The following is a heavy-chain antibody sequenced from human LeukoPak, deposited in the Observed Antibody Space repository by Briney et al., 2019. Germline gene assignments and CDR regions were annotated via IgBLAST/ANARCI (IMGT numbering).Heavy chain of an antibody. Sequence: PGGSLRLSCAASGFTFSNAYMNWVRQAPGKGLEWVGRIKSKTAGGTTDYAAPVKGRFTISRDDSKNMVYLQLNSLKTEDTGVYYCARDWYHAFDFWGQGTMVTVSS. CDR3: ARDWYHAFDF. V-gene: IGHV3-15*07. J-gene: IGHJ3*01. CDR2: IKSKTAGGTT. CDR1: GFTFSNAY. D-gene: IGHD3-9*01.